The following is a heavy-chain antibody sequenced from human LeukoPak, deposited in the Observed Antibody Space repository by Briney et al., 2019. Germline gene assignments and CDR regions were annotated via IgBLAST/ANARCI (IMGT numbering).Heavy chain of an antibody. CDR2: IYYSGST. CDR1: GGSISSGDYY. V-gene: IGHV4-30-4*01. CDR3: ARYYYYDGSGDY. J-gene: IGHJ4*02. Sequence: PSETLSLTCTVSGGSISSGDYYWSWIRQPPGKGLEWIGYIYYSGSTYYNPSLKSRVTISVDTSKNQFSLKLSSVTAADTAVYYCARYYYYDGSGDYWGQGTQVTVSS. D-gene: IGHD3-22*01.